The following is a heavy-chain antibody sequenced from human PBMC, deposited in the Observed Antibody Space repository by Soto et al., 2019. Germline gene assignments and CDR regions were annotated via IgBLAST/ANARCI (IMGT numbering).Heavy chain of an antibody. V-gene: IGHV1-8*02. CDR1: GGTFSSYD. CDR2: MNPNSGNT. J-gene: IGHJ6*02. D-gene: IGHD2-2*01. Sequence: ASVKAYCKASGGTFSSYDINWVRQATGQGPEWMVWMNPNSGNTGYAQKFQGRVTMTRNTSISTAYMELSSLRSEDTAVYYCARGDLGYCISTSCYANYYYYGMDVWGRGTTVTVSS. CDR3: ARGDLGYCISTSCYANYYYYGMDV.